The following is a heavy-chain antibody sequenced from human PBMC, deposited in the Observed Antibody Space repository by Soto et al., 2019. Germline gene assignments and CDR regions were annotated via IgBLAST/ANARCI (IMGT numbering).Heavy chain of an antibody. CDR1: GGSMSDYF. CDR3: ARDGYDGSGSPYPAY. V-gene: IGHV4-59*01. CDR2: IYYLGST. Sequence: SEALSLTCSGSGGSMSDYFWSWVRQSPGKGLAWIGYIYYLGSTDYNPSLKRRVTISVDTSKRQFSLRLTSVTAADTAVYYCARDGYDGSGSPYPAYWGPGTQVTVSS. D-gene: IGHD3-10*01. J-gene: IGHJ4*02.